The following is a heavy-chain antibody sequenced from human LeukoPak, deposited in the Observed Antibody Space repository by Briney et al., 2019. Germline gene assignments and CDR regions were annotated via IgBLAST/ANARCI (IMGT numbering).Heavy chain of an antibody. CDR2: LPPDGSYQ. CDR3: ASGLHDGSWYGAH. D-gene: IGHD6-13*01. J-gene: IGHJ4*02. V-gene: IGHV3-30*04. Sequence: GGSLRLSCAASGFTFSDYTMQWVRQAPGKGLEWVALLPPDGSYQYYADCLKGRFTVSRDNFKNALYLQMNSLRLEDKAVYYCASGLHDGSWYGAHWGQGTLLSVSS. CDR1: GFTFSDYT.